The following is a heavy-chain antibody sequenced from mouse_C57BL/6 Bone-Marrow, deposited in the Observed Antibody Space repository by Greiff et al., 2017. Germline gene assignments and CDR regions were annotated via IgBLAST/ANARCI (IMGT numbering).Heavy chain of an antibody. J-gene: IGHJ2*01. CDR2: ISSGGSYT. D-gene: IGHD1-1*01. CDR1: GFTFSSYG. V-gene: IGHV5-6*01. Sequence: EVKLMESGGDLVKPGGSLKLSCAASGFTFSSYGMSWVRQTPDKRLEWVATISSGGSYTYYPDSVKGRFTISRDNAKNTLYLQMSSLTSEDTAMYYCARGGVVATNYFDYWGQGTTLTVSS. CDR3: ARGGVVATNYFDY.